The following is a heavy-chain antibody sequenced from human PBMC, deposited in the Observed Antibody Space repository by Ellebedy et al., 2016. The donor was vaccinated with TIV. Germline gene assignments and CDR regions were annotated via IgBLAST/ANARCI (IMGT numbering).Heavy chain of an antibody. Sequence: AASVKVSCKASGYTFTSYYMHWVRQAPGQGLEWMGLINPTAGSTSSEQKFQGRVTMTSDTSTRTVYMELSSLRSEDTAVYYCARAPSVDPHMDVWGQGTTVTVSS. CDR3: ARAPSVDPHMDV. CDR2: INPTAGST. J-gene: IGHJ6*02. V-gene: IGHV1-46*01. D-gene: IGHD6-19*01. CDR1: GYTFTSYY.